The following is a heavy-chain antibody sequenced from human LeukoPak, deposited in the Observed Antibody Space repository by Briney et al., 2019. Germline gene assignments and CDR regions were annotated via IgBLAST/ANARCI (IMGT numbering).Heavy chain of an antibody. CDR2: INSDGNT. J-gene: IGHJ6*02. D-gene: IGHD4-17*01. CDR3: SRTYGDYDYYYGLDV. V-gene: IGHV3-66*01. Sequence: GGSLRLSCAASGFTVSNNYMAWVRQAPGMGLEWVSVINSDGNTYYADSVKGRFTISRDNSKNTLFLQMNSLRAVDTAVYFCSRTYGDYDYYYGLDVWGQGTTVTVSS. CDR1: GFTVSNNY.